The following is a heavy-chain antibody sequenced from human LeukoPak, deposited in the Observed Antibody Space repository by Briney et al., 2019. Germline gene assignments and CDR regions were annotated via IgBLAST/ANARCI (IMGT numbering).Heavy chain of an antibody. J-gene: IGHJ6*03. CDR2: IRSKTYGGTT. D-gene: IGHD3-10*01. Sequence: GGSLRLSCTASGFALRDYAMSWVRQAPGKGLEWVGFIRSKTYGGTTEYAASVRGRITISRDDSESIAYLQMNSLEIEDTAVYYCTRETMVRQSPRSIHQYYYSSYYMDVWGKGTTVAVSS. CDR1: GFALRDYA. V-gene: IGHV3-49*04. CDR3: TRETMVRQSPRSIHQYYYSSYYMDV.